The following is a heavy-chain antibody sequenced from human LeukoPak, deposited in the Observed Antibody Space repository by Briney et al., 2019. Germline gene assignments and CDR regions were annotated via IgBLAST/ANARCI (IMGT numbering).Heavy chain of an antibody. J-gene: IGHJ4*02. V-gene: IGHV4-59*08. CDR1: GASISSSY. D-gene: IGHD6-19*01. CDR3: ARQGLGGGWTFDY. Sequence: PSGTLSLTCTVSGASISSSYWSWVRQPPGKRLEWIGFIYYSGSTNYNPSLKSRVTISVDTSKNQFSLKLSSVTAADTAVYYCARQGLGGGWTFDYWGQGTLVTVPS. CDR2: IYYSGST.